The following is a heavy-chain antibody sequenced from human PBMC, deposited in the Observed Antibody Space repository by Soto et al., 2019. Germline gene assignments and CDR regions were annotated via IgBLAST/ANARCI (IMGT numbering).Heavy chain of an antibody. D-gene: IGHD2-15*01. CDR3: AKDVCSGGSCLFYFDY. V-gene: IGHV3-23*01. J-gene: IGHJ4*02. Sequence: GGSLRLSCAASGFTFSSYAMRCVRQPPGRGLEWVSAISGSGGSTYYADSVKGRFTITRDNSKNTLYLQMNSLRAEDTAVYYCAKDVCSGGSCLFYFDYWGQGTLVTVSS. CDR1: GFTFSSYA. CDR2: ISGSGGST.